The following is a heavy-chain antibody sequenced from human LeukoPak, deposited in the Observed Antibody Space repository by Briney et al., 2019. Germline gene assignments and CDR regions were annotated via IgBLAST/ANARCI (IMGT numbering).Heavy chain of an antibody. CDR3: AKTSAITIFRVETNYFDP. D-gene: IGHD3-3*01. V-gene: IGHV3-30*02. CDR1: GFTFTSYG. Sequence: PGGSLRLSCAASGFTFTSYGMHWVRQAPGKGLEWVAFIRFDGNYKDYVDSVKGRFTISRDNSKSTLFLQMDSLRAEDTGVYYCAKTSAITIFRVETNYFDPWGQGTLVTVSS. CDR2: IRFDGNYK. J-gene: IGHJ5*02.